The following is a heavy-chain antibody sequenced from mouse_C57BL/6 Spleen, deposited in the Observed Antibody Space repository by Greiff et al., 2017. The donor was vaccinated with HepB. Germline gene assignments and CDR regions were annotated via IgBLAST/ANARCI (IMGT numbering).Heavy chain of an antibody. Sequence: EVQLQESGGGLVQPGGSLKLSCAASGFTFSDYYMYWVRQTPEKRLEWVAYISNGGGSTYYPDTVKGRFTISRDNAKNTLYLPMSRLKSEDTAMYYCARRTGYPRYAMDYWGQGTSVTVSS. CDR1: GFTFSDYY. D-gene: IGHD4-1*01. J-gene: IGHJ4*01. V-gene: IGHV5-12*01. CDR2: ISNGGGST. CDR3: ARRTGYPRYAMDY.